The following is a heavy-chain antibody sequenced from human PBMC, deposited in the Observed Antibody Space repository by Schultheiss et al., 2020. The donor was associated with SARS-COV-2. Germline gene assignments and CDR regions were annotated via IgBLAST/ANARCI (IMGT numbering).Heavy chain of an antibody. Sequence: GGSLRLSCAASGFIFSSYAMSWVRQAPGKGLEWVSVIYPGGTTFHADSVKGRFIVSRDKSMNTVFLQMNSLRAEDTAVYYCARWDYSSGWKGFDSWGQGTLVTVSS. CDR2: IYPGGTT. CDR1: GFIFSSYA. D-gene: IGHD6-19*01. CDR3: ARWDYSSGWKGFDS. J-gene: IGHJ4*02. V-gene: IGHV3-66*01.